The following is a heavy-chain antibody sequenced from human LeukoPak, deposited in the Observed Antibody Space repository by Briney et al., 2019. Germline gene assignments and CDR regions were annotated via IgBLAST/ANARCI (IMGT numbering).Heavy chain of an antibody. Sequence: GGSLRLSCAASGFTFSSYSMNWVRQAPGKGLEWVSSISSSYIYYADSVKGRFTISRDNAKNSLYLQMNSLRAEDTAVYYCARDYYGDSYFDYWGQGTLVTVSS. J-gene: IGHJ4*02. V-gene: IGHV3-21*01. CDR2: ISSSYI. D-gene: IGHD4-17*01. CDR3: ARDYYGDSYFDY. CDR1: GFTFSSYS.